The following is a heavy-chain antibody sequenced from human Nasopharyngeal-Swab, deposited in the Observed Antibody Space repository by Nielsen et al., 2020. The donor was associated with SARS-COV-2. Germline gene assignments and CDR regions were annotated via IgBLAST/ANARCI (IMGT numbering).Heavy chain of an antibody. J-gene: IGHJ5*01. CDR2: IYPSGPT. D-gene: IGHD4-23*01. V-gene: IGHV4-4*02. CDR1: GGSISSNNW. Sequence: SETLSLTCVVSGGSISSNNWWNWVRQAPGKGLEWIGEIYPSGPTNYNPSLRSRVTISVDKSKNQFSLKVTSVTAADTAVYYCARETGGNSVLSRFDPWGQGTLVTVSS. CDR3: ARETGGNSVLSRFDP.